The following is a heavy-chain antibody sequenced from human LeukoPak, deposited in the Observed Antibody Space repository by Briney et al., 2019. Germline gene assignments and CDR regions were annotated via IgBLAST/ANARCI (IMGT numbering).Heavy chain of an antibody. CDR1: GFTFDDYA. D-gene: IGHD3-22*01. Sequence: GGSQRLSCAASGFTFDDYAMDWVRQAPGKGLEWVSYISSTSGTIYYADSVKGRFTISRDNAKNLLYLQMNSLRAEDTAVYFCARDPRTYYYDTTDAFDIWGRGTMVSVSS. CDR3: ARDPRTYYYDTTDAFDI. J-gene: IGHJ3*02. CDR2: ISSTSGTI. V-gene: IGHV3-48*01.